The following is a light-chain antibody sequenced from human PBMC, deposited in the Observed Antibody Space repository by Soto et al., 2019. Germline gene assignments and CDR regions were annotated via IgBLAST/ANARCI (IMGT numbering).Light chain of an antibody. CDR3: QQYYRSCT. CDR1: QSVTDW. CDR2: DAS. J-gene: IGKJ2*02. V-gene: IGKV1-5*01. Sequence: DIQLTQSPSTLSASVGDRVTITCRASQSVTDWLAWYQQKPGKAPKLLIYDASSLQSGVPSRFSGSGSGTEFSLTISSLQPDDFATYYCQQYYRSCTFGPWTKVEIK.